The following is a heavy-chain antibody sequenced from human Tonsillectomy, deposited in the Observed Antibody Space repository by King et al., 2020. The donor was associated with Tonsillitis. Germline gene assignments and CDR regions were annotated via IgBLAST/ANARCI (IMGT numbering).Heavy chain of an antibody. J-gene: IGHJ6*02. CDR1: GFTFSDYY. D-gene: IGHD1-26*01. V-gene: IGHV3-11*01. CDR2: SSRSGSTI. CDR3: ARTEIEWERLGAMDV. Sequence: HVQLVESGGGLVKPGGSLRLSCAASGFTFSDYYMSWIRHAPGKGLEWVSYSSRSGSTIYYADSVKGRFTITRDNAKNSLYLQMNSLRAEDTAVYYCARTEIEWERLGAMDVWGQGTTVTVPS.